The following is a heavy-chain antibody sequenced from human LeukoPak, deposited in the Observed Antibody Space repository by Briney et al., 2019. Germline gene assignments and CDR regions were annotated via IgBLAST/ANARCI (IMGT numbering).Heavy chain of an antibody. CDR2: ISYDGSNK. CDR3: ARDHAVYYYGSGSYSAL. Sequence: GGSLRLSCAASGFTFSSYAMHWVRQAPGKGLEWVAVISYDGSNKYYADSVKGRSTISRDNSKNTLYLQMNSLRAEDTAVYYCARDHAVYYYGSGSYSALWGQGTLVTVAS. J-gene: IGHJ1*01. D-gene: IGHD3-10*01. V-gene: IGHV3-30*04. CDR1: GFTFSSYA.